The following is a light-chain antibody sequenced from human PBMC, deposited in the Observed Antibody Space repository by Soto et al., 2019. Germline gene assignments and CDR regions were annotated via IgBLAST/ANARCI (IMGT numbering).Light chain of an antibody. Sequence: EIVLTQSPGTLSLSPGQRATLSCRASESISRDYLAWYQQRLGQAPRLLIYGASSGATGIPDRFSGSGSGTDFTLTISRLEPEDFASYHCQQTYSDISFGGGTKV. CDR3: QQTYSDIS. J-gene: IGKJ4*01. CDR2: GAS. CDR1: ESISRDY. V-gene: IGKV3-20*01.